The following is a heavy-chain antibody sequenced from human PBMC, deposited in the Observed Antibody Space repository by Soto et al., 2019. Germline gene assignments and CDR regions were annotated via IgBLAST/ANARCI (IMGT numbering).Heavy chain of an antibody. Sequence: GGSLRLSCAASGFTFSDSYVSWIRQAPGKGLEWISYITFSGNTVYYADSLKGRFTIPRDNAKNSLYLQMNRLRAEDTAVYYCARVSWREKYGMDVWGQGTTVTVSS. CDR1: GFTFSDSY. V-gene: IGHV3-11*01. CDR3: ARVSWREKYGMDV. CDR2: ITFSGNTV. J-gene: IGHJ6*02.